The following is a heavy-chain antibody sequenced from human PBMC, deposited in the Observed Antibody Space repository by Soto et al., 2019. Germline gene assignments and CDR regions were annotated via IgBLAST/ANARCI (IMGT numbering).Heavy chain of an antibody. Sequence: GGSLRLSCVASGFTFTDYFMSWIRQAPGKGLEWVSYISSTSTYTNYADSVKGRFTISRDNAQNSLYLQMNNLRADDTAVYYCARRGAHYNSARSLDPIFDYWGQGVLVTVSS. J-gene: IGHJ4*02. CDR2: ISSTSTYT. CDR1: GFTFTDYF. D-gene: IGHD6-19*01. CDR3: ARRGAHYNSARSLDPIFDY. V-gene: IGHV3-11*03.